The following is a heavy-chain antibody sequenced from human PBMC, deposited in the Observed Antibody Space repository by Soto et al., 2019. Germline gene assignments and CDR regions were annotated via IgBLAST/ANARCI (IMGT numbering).Heavy chain of an antibody. D-gene: IGHD3-3*01. CDR1: GFTFSSYG. CDR3: ARDWGDFWSGPGTNYYYYGMDV. CDR2: IWYDGSNK. V-gene: IGHV3-33*01. J-gene: IGHJ6*02. Sequence: QVQLVESGGGVVQPGRSLRLSCAASGFTFSSYGMHWVRQAPGKGLEWVAVIWYDGSNKYYADSVKGRFTISRDNSKNTLDLQMNRLRAEDTAVYYCARDWGDFWSGPGTNYYYYGMDVWGQGTTVTVSS.